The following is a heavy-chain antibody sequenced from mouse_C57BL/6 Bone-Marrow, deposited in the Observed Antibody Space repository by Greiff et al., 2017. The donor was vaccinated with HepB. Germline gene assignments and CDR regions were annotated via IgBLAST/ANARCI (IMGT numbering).Heavy chain of an antibody. CDR2: IDPENGDT. V-gene: IGHV14-4*01. Sequence: EVKLQESGAELVRPGASVKLSCTASGFNIKDDYMHWVKQRPEQGLEWIGWIDPENGDTEYASKFQGKATITADTSSNTAYLQLSSLTSEDTAVYYCTTTTVVAPPSWGQGTLVTVSA. CDR3: TTTTVVAPPS. J-gene: IGHJ3*01. CDR1: GFNIKDDY. D-gene: IGHD1-1*01.